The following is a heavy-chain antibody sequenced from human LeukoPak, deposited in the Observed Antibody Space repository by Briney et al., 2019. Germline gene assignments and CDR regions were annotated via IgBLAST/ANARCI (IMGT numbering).Heavy chain of an antibody. D-gene: IGHD3-10*01. CDR3: AKSRGSGTYYKGNDY. Sequence: GGSLRLSCAASGFTFSNYAMSWVRQATGKGLEWVSAISNSGDNTYYAESVKGRFTISRDNSKSTPYLQMNSLEAEDTAVYYCAKSRGSGTYYKGNDYWGQGTLVTVSS. J-gene: IGHJ4*02. V-gene: IGHV3-23*01. CDR2: ISNSGDNT. CDR1: GFTFSNYA.